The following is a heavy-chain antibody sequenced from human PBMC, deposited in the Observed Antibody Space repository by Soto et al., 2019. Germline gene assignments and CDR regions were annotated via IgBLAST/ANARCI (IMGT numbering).Heavy chain of an antibody. CDR2: FDPEDGET. V-gene: IGHV1-24*01. D-gene: IGHD1-1*01. CDR1: GHTLTELS. Sequence: QVQLLQSGAEVKKPGASVKVSCKVSGHTLTELSMHCVRQAPGRGLEWMGGFDPEDGETIFAQKFQGRVTMTEDTSTESTYMELTSLRSEDTAVYYCAAGGTRWLHSPFDYWGQGTLVTISS. J-gene: IGHJ4*02. CDR3: AAGGTRWLHSPFDY.